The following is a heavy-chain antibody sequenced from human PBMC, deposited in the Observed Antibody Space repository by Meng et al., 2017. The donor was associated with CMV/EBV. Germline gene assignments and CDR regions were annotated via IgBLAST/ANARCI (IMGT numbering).Heavy chain of an antibody. V-gene: IGHV4-39*01. CDR1: GGSISSSSYY. CDR2: IYYSGST. CDR3: ARRHSGSYYFDP. D-gene: IGHD1-26*01. J-gene: IGHJ5*02. Sequence: SETLSLTCTVSGGSISSSSYYWVWIRQPPGKGQEWIGSIYYSGSTYYNPSLKSRVTISVDTSKNQFSMKLSSVTAADTAVYYCARRHSGSYYFDPWGQGTLVTVSS.